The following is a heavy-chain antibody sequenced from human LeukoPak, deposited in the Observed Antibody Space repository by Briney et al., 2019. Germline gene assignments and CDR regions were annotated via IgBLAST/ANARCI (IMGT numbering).Heavy chain of an antibody. CDR3: ARGQYSVSCFDN. CDR1: GGSISSYL. J-gene: IGHJ4*02. V-gene: IGHV4-59*01. CDR2: IYYSGST. Sequence: SETLSLTCTVSGGSISSYLWSWIRQPPGKGLEWVGYIYYSGSTNYNPSLKSRVTIFVDTSKNQFSLKVSSVTAADTAVYYCARGQYSVSCFDNWGEGSLVTVSS. D-gene: IGHD1-26*01.